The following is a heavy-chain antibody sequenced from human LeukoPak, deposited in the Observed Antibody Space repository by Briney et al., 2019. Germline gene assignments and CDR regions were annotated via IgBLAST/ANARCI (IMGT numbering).Heavy chain of an antibody. CDR1: GGXISSYY. Sequence: PSETLSLTCTVSGGXISSYYCSWIRQPPGKRLEWIGHIYYSGSTNYNPSLKSRVTISVDTSKNQFSLKLSSVTAADTAVYYCASRSSIWSGYQDTLYYFDSWGQGTLVTVSS. CDR3: ASRSSIWSGYQDTLYYFDS. D-gene: IGHD3-3*01. CDR2: IYYSGST. V-gene: IGHV4-59*01. J-gene: IGHJ4*02.